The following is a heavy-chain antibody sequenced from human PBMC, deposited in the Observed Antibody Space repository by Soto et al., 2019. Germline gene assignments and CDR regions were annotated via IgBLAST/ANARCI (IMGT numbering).Heavy chain of an antibody. D-gene: IGHD1-20*01. Sequence: SETLSRTCTVSGGSISSGGYYWSWIRQHPGKGLEWIGYIYYSGSTYYNPSLKSRVTISVDTSKNQFSLKLSSVTAADTAVYYCARTISITGTIFDYWGQGPLVTVPQ. CDR1: GGSISSGGYY. CDR2: IYYSGST. J-gene: IGHJ4*02. V-gene: IGHV4-31*03. CDR3: ARTISITGTIFDY.